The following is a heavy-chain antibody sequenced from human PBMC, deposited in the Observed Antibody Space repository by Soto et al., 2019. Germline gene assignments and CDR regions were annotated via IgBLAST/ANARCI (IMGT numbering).Heavy chain of an antibody. CDR1: GFTFGIYD. CDR2: ISYDGSNK. J-gene: IGHJ4*01. V-gene: IGHV3-30*18. D-gene: IGHD6-13*01. CDR3: AKDPVGVNSSSWD. Sequence: WWSLILSCTGSGFTFGIYDMHWGRQAPGKVLEWVALISYDGSNKSYRDSVKGRFTISRDNSRNTLYLQMNSLRAEDTAVYYCAKDPVGVNSSSWDWGHGTLVTVSS.